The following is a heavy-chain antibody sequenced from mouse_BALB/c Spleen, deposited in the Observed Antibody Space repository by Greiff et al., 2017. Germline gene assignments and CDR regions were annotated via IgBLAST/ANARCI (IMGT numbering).Heavy chain of an antibody. D-gene: IGHD2-14*01. V-gene: IGHV3-8*02. CDR1: GDSITSGY. CDR2: ISYSGST. CDR3: ARWGYDEYYFDY. J-gene: IGHJ2*01. Sequence: VQLKQSGPSLVKPSQTLSLTCSVTGDSITSGYWNWIRKFPGNKLEYMGYISYSGSTYYNPSLKSRISITRDTSKNQYYLQLNSVTTEDTATYYCARWGYDEYYFDYWGQGTTLTVSS.